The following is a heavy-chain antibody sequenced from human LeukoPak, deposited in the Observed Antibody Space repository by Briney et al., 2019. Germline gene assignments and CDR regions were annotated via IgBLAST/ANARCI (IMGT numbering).Heavy chain of an antibody. D-gene: IGHD6-13*01. V-gene: IGHV3-11*06. CDR2: ISSSSSYT. CDR3: ARDSSSRYTLFPSHPFDY. CDR1: GFTFSDYY. J-gene: IGHJ4*02. Sequence: GGSLRLSCAASGFTFSDYYMSWIRQAPGKGLEWVSYISSSSSYTNYADSVKGRLTISRDNAKNSLYLQMNSLRAEDTAVYYCARDSSSRYTLFPSHPFDYWGQGTLVTVSS.